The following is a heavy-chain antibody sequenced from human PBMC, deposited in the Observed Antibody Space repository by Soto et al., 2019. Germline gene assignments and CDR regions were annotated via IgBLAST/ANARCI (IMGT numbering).Heavy chain of an antibody. D-gene: IGHD6-19*01. CDR1: AFILSDYC. J-gene: IGHJ4*01. CDR2: ISVDGRDT. V-gene: IGHV3-74*03. Sequence: GGALRLSGPASAFILSDYCMHWVRQVPGKGLLWVSRISVDGRDTTYADSVKGRFTISRDNAKNTLYLQMDSLRAEDTAVYYCVRAPEQRPIDYRGHGSLVTVPS. CDR3: VRAPEQRPIDY.